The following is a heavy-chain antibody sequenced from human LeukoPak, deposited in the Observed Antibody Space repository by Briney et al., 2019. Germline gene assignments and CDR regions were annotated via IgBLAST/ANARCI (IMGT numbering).Heavy chain of an antibody. CDR3: ARDNYGDYVELFDY. CDR2: ISGSGTPI. V-gene: IGHV3-48*02. D-gene: IGHD4-17*01. Sequence: GGSLRLSCSASGFTFTTYGMNWVRQAPGKGLEWLSYISGSGTPINYADSVKGRFTISRDNAKNSLYLQMNSLRDDDTAVYYCARDNYGDYVELFDYWGQGTLVTVSS. CDR1: GFTFTTYG. J-gene: IGHJ4*02.